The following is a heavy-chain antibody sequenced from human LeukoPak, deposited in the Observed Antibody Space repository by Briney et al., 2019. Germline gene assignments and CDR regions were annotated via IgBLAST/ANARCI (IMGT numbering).Heavy chain of an antibody. CDR1: GFTLSTYW. V-gene: IGHV3-74*01. CDR3: ARTTGGPASTWAFDI. Sequence: GGSLTLSCAASGFTLSTYWLHWVRQAPGKGLVWVSRISGDGSATTYADSMKGRFTVSRDNAKNTLYLQLSSLRAEDTAIYYCARTTGGPASTWAFDIWGQGTMVTVS. D-gene: IGHD6-13*01. CDR2: ISGDGSAT. J-gene: IGHJ3*02.